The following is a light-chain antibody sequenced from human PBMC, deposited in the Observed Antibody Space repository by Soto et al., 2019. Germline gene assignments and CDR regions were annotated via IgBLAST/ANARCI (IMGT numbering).Light chain of an antibody. V-gene: IGLV2-14*01. CDR1: SSDVGGYNY. J-gene: IGLJ2*01. CDR3: SSDTSISTVI. Sequence: QSVLTQPASVSGSPGQSITISCTGTSSDVGGYNYVSWHQHHPGKVPKLIIFEVRHRPSGVSNRFSGSTSGNTASLTISGLQAEDEDDYYCSSDTSISTVIFGGGTKLTVL. CDR2: EVR.